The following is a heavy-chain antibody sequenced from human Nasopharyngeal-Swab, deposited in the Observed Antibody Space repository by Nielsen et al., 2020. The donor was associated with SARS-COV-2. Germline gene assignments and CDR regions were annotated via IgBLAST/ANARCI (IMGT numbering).Heavy chain of an antibody. J-gene: IGHJ4*02. Sequence: WVRQAPGQGLEWMGWTSAYNGNTNYAQKLQGRVTMTTDTSTSTAYMELRSLRSDDTAVYYCARDTAAYYYGSGSYYIPPNYWGQGTLVTVSS. CDR3: ARDTAAYYYGSGSYYIPPNY. CDR2: TSAYNGNT. V-gene: IGHV1-18*01. D-gene: IGHD3-10*01.